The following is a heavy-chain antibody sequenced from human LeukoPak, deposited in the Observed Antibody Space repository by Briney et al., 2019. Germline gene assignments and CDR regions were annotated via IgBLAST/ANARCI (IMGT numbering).Heavy chain of an antibody. D-gene: IGHD3-22*01. CDR3: ATDKRGRGYYYDSSGYSLFDY. Sequence: ASVKVSCKASGYTFTSYGISWVRQAPGQGLEWMGWISAYNGNTNYAQKLQGRVTMTTDTSTSTAYMELSSLRSEDTAVYYCATDKRGRGYYYDSSGYSLFDYWGQGTLVTVSS. V-gene: IGHV1-18*01. J-gene: IGHJ4*02. CDR2: ISAYNGNT. CDR1: GYTFTSYG.